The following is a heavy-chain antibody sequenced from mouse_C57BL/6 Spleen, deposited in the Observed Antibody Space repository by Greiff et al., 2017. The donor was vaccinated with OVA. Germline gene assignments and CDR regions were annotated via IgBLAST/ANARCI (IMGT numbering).Heavy chain of an antibody. Sequence: VQLQQSGPELVKPGASVKISCKASGYAFSSSWMNWVKQRPGKGLEWIGRIYPGDGDTNYNGKFKGKATLTADKSSSTAYMQLSSLTSEDSAVYFCARGGLQFAYWGQGTLVTVSA. J-gene: IGHJ3*01. V-gene: IGHV1-82*01. CDR1: GYAFSSSW. CDR2: IYPGDGDT. D-gene: IGHD2-4*01. CDR3: ARGGLQFAY.